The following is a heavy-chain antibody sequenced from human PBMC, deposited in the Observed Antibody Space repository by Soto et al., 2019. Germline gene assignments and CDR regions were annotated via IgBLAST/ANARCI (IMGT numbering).Heavy chain of an antibody. CDR2: ISPYTDDP. D-gene: IGHD2-21*01. CDR1: GNTFTNFG. Sequence: QGQLVQSGVEVKKPGASVKVSCSASGNTFTNFGVTWVRQAPGQGLEWIGWISPYTDDPSSAQKFQGRVTMTIDTSTSRAYLDLGRLTSDGTAVYYCARVIPGAEAWFHPWGQGTLVTVSS. CDR3: ARVIPGAEAWFHP. V-gene: IGHV1-18*01. J-gene: IGHJ5*02.